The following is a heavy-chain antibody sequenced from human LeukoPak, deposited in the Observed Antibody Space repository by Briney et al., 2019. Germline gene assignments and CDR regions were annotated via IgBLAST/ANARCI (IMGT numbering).Heavy chain of an antibody. CDR3: ARVARNYYDSSGYSENFDY. V-gene: IGHV1-69*13. CDR1: GGTFSSYA. CDR2: IIPIFGTA. D-gene: IGHD3-22*01. Sequence: ASVKVSCKASGGTFSSYAISWVRQAPGQGLEWMGGIIPIFGTANYAQKFQGRVTITADESTSTAYMGLSSLRSEDTAVYYCARVARNYYDSSGYSENFDYWGQGTLVTVSS. J-gene: IGHJ4*02.